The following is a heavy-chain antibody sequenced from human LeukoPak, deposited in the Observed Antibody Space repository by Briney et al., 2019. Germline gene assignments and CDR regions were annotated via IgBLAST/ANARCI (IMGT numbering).Heavy chain of an antibody. Sequence: ASVKFSCKPSGYTFTDYYMHGVRQAPGQGLEWMGWINPNNGGTNYAQKFQGRVTMTGDTSITTAYMELSRLRSDDTAVYYCARPSYCSSTSCYYGYWGQGTLVTVSS. V-gene: IGHV1-2*02. CDR1: GYTFTDYY. J-gene: IGHJ4*02. CDR2: INPNNGGT. D-gene: IGHD2-2*01. CDR3: ARPSYCSSTSCYYGY.